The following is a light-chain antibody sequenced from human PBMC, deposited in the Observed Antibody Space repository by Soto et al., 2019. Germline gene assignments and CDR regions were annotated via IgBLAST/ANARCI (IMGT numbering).Light chain of an antibody. V-gene: IGLV1-40*01. CDR3: QSYDSSLSGWV. Sequence: QSVLTQPPSVSGAPGQRVTISCTGSSSNIWAGYDVQWYQQLPGTAPKLLIYGNSNRPSGVPDRFSGSKSGTSASLAITGLQAEDEADYYCQSYDSSLSGWVFGGGTKLTVL. J-gene: IGLJ3*02. CDR2: GNS. CDR1: SSNIWAGYD.